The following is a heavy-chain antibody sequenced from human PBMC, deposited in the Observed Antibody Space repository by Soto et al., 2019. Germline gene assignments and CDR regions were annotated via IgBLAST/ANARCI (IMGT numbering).Heavy chain of an antibody. CDR2: IYNSGDS. D-gene: IGHD3-10*01. J-gene: IGHJ6*02. CDR3: ARDAIAGCYYYGMDV. CDR1: GGFISRGGYY. V-gene: IGHV4-31*03. Sequence: QVQLQESGPGLVKPSQTLSLICTVSGGFISRGGYYWSWIRQHPGKGLEWIGYIYNSGDSYYNPSLKSRVTKTVDTSKNEFSLKLSSVTAADTAVYYCARDAIAGCYYYGMDVWGQGTTVTVSS.